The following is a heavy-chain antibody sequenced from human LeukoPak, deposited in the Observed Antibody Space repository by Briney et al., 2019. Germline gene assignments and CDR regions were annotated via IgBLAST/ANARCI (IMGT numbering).Heavy chain of an antibody. CDR3: ARCYDSSGYYYGEVAFDI. D-gene: IGHD3-22*01. CDR1: GFTFGTYS. J-gene: IGHJ3*02. V-gene: IGHV3-23*01. Sequence: GGSLRLSCAASGFTFGTYSMNWVRQAPGKGLEWVSAISGSGGSTYYADSVKGRFTISRDNSKNTLYLQMNSLRAEDTAVYYCARCYDSSGYYYGEVAFDIWGQGTMVTVSS. CDR2: ISGSGGST.